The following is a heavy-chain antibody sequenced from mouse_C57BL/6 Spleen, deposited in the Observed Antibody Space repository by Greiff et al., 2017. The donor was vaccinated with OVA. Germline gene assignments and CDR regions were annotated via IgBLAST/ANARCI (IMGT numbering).Heavy chain of an antibody. CDR3: ARYRNTRYFDY. D-gene: IGHD2-5*01. Sequence: VQLQQSGAELVRPGASVKLSCKASGYTFTDYYINWVKQRPGQGLEWIARIYPGSGNTYYNEKFKGKATLTAEKSSSTAYMQLSSLTSEDSDGDICARYRNTRYFDYWGQGTTLTVSS. J-gene: IGHJ2*01. CDR1: GYTFTDYY. CDR2: IYPGSGNT. V-gene: IGHV1-76*01.